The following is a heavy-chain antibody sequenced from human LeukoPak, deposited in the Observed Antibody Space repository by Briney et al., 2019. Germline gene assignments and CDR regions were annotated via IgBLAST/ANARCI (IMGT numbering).Heavy chain of an antibody. CDR1: GYTLTELS. J-gene: IGHJ6*02. Sequence: ASVKVSCKVSGYTLTELSMHWVRQAPGQGLEWMGWINTNTGNPTYAQGFTGRFVFSLDTSVSTAYLQISSLKAEDTAVYYCARDYYYGMDVWGQGTTVTVSS. CDR2: INTNTGNP. V-gene: IGHV7-4-1*02. CDR3: ARDYYYGMDV.